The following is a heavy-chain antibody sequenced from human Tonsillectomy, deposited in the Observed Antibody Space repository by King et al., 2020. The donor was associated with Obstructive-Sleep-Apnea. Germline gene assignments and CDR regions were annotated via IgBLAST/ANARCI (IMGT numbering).Heavy chain of an antibody. D-gene: IGHD5-24*01. J-gene: IGHJ4*02. CDR2: ISSSSSYI. CDR3: ARDGVEMATIPFFDY. Sequence: VQLVESGGGLVKPGGSLRLSCAASGFTFSIYSMNWVRQSPGKGLEWVSSISSSSSYIYYADSLKGRCTISRENAKNSLYLQMNSLRPEDTAVYYCARDGVEMATIPFFDYWGQGTLVTVSS. CDR1: GFTFSIYS. V-gene: IGHV3-21*01.